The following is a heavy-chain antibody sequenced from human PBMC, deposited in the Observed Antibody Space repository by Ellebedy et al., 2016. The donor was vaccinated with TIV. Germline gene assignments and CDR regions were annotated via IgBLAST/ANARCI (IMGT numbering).Heavy chain of an antibody. CDR1: GYIFTSYD. CDR2: VSGYNGNR. CDR3: ARDSGLYYYDYTGFLDY. V-gene: IGHV1-18*01. Sequence: ASVKVSCKASGYIFTSYDINWVRQAPGQGLEWVGWVSGYNGNRNYAQKFQGRVTMTTDTSTSTAYMELRSLRSDDTAMYYCARDSGLYYYDYTGFLDYWGQGTLVTVSS. J-gene: IGHJ4*02. D-gene: IGHD3-22*01.